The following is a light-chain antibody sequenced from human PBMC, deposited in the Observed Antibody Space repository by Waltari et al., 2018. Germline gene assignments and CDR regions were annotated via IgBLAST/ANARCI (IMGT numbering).Light chain of an antibody. CDR1: RSDIGYYNF. J-gene: IGLJ2*01. CDR2: DVS. Sequence: QSGLTQPASVSGSPGQSITISCTGTRSDIGYYNFVSWSQQHPGKAPKLVIFDVSRWPSGVSHLFSGSKSGNTASLTISGLQAEDEAAYYCASYTSANTVLFGGGTKVTVL. V-gene: IGLV2-14*03. CDR3: ASYTSANTVL.